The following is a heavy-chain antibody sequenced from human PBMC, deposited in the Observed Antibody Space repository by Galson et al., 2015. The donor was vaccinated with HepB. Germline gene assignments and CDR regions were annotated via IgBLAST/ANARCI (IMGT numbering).Heavy chain of an antibody. D-gene: IGHD2-2*01. CDR1: GGTFSSYA. J-gene: IGHJ5*02. V-gene: IGHV1-69*13. Sequence: SVKVSCKASGGTFSSYAISWVRQAPGQGLEWMGGIIPIFGTANYAQKFQGRVTITADESTSTAYMELSSLRSEDTAVYYCAREPFKEDIVVVPAGGNWFDPWGQGTLVTVSS. CDR2: IIPIFGTA. CDR3: AREPFKEDIVVVPAGGNWFDP.